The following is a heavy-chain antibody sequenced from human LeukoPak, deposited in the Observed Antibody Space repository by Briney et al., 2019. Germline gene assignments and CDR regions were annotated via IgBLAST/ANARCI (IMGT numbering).Heavy chain of an antibody. Sequence: SETLSLTCAVYGGSFSDYYWSWIRQPPGKGLEWIGEINHSGSTNYNPSLKSRVTVSVDTSKNQFSLKVGSVTAADTAVYYCARRAITYSSTWYTGAFDPWGQGTLVTVSS. V-gene: IGHV4-34*01. CDR1: GGSFSDYY. CDR2: INHSGST. J-gene: IGHJ5*02. D-gene: IGHD6-13*01. CDR3: ARRAITYSSTWYTGAFDP.